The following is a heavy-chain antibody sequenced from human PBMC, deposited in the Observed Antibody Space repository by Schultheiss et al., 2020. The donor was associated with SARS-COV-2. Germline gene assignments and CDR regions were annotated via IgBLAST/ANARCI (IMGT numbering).Heavy chain of an antibody. V-gene: IGHV3-30*02. J-gene: IGHJ4*02. D-gene: IGHD4-11*01. CDR3: AKEGSKHDYSNPIDY. CDR2: IKCDGSEK. Sequence: GGSLRLSCAASGFTFSSYGMHWVRQAPGKGLEWVADIKCDGSEKYYVDSVKGRLTISRDNAKNTLYLQMNSLRAEDTAVYYCAKEGSKHDYSNPIDYWGQGTLVTVSS. CDR1: GFTFSSYG.